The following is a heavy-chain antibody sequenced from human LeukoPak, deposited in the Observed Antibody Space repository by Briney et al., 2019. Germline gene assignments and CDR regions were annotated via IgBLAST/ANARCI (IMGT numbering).Heavy chain of an antibody. CDR2: ISSSSSYI. Sequence: PGGSLRLSCAASGFTFSSYSMNWVRQAPGKGLEWVSSISSSSSYIYYADSVKGRFTISGDNAKNSLYLQMNSLRAEDTAVYYCARAVEGPSAFDIWGQGTMVTVSS. CDR3: ARAVEGPSAFDI. CDR1: GFTFSSYS. J-gene: IGHJ3*02. V-gene: IGHV3-21*01.